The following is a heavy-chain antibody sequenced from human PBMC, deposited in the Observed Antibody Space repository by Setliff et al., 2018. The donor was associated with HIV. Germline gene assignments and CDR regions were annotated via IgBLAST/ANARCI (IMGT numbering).Heavy chain of an antibody. D-gene: IGHD1-1*01. CDR2: IYYSGIT. J-gene: IGHJ4*02. CDR3: ATQLSNSLES. V-gene: IGHV4-31*03. CDR1: GGSISSGGYF. Sequence: SETLSLTCTVSGGSISSGGYFWSWIRQHPGKGLEWIGYIYYSGITYYNPSLKSRVSISVDTSKNQFSLNLSSVTAADTAVYYCATQLSNSLESWGQGTLVTVSS.